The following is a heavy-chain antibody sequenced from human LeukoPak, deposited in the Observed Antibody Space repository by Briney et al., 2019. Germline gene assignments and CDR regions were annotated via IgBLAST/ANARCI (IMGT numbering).Heavy chain of an antibody. CDR3: ARQVDDAQYIYADY. CDR2: VYPGDSDT. CDR1: GYSFSSYW. V-gene: IGHV5-51*01. J-gene: IGHJ4*02. Sequence: GESLKISCQGSGYSFSSYWIAWVRQMPGKGLEWMGIVYPGDSDTRYSPSFQGQVTISADKSIITAYLQWSSLKASDTAMYYCARQVDDAQYIYADYWGQGSLVTVSS. D-gene: IGHD5-18*01.